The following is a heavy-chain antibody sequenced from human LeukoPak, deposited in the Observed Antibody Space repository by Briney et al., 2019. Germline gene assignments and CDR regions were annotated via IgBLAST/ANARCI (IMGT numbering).Heavy chain of an antibody. CDR1: GYTFTSYG. D-gene: IGHD4-11*01. CDR2: ISAYNGNT. V-gene: IGHV1-18*01. CDR3: ARDWSAAYTYYFDY. Sequence: ASVKVSCKASGYTFTSYGISWVRQAPGQGLEWMGWISAYNGNTNYAQKLQGRVTMTTDTSTSTAYMELRSLRSDDTAVYYCARDWSAAYTYYFDYWGQGTLVTVSS. J-gene: IGHJ4*02.